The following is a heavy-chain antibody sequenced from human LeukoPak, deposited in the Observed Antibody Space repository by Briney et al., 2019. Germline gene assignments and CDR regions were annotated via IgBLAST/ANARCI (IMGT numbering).Heavy chain of an antibody. CDR3: ARGQKGYSYPYYYYYMDV. V-gene: IGHV1-2*02. CDR2: VNPNSGNT. J-gene: IGHJ6*03. D-gene: IGHD5-18*01. Sequence: GASVKVSCKASGYTFTGYYMHWVRQAPGQGLEWMGWVNPNSGNTHYAQKFQDRVTMTRDTSISTAYMELNSLRSDDTAVYYCARGQKGYSYPYYYYYMDVWGKGTTVTVSS. CDR1: GYTFTGYY.